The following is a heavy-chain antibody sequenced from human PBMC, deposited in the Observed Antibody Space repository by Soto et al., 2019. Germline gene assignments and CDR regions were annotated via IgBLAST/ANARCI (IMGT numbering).Heavy chain of an antibody. D-gene: IGHD2-8*01. CDR1: GGTFSKYT. V-gene: IGHV1-69*13. CDR2: IIPIFGAA. J-gene: IGHJ4*02. CDR3: ARDGNGNSLAY. Sequence: ASVKVSFKASGGTFSKYTISWVRRAPGQGLEWMAGIIPIFGAAKAAQKFQGRVALTADESTTTAYMELSSLKSDDTAIYYCARDGNGNSLAYWGQGTLVTVSS.